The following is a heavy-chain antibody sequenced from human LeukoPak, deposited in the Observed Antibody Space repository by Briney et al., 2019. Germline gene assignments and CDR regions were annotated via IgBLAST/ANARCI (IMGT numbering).Heavy chain of an antibody. J-gene: IGHJ4*01. CDR1: GGSVTRGAYS. CDR3: ASGDYGAGSPVMRY. Sequence: SETLSLTCTVSGGSVTRGAYSWTWIRQPVGKGLEWIGRIYTSGDTKYNPSLKSRVTISVGASNNQFSLKLTSVTAADTAVYYCASGDYGAGSPVMRYWGHGTLVIDSS. D-gene: IGHD3-10*01. CDR2: IYTSGDT. V-gene: IGHV4-61*02.